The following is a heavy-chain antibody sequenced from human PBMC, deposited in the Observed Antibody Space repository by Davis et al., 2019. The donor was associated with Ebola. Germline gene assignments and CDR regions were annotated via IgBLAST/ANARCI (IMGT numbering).Heavy chain of an antibody. J-gene: IGHJ3*02. CDR3: ARTSIVGTTTTASDI. CDR1: GYSFSNFG. Sequence: ASVKVSCKASGYSFSNFGISWVRQAPGQGLEWMGWISAYNGNTNYAQKLQGRVTMTTDTSTSTAYMELRSLRSDDTAVYFCARTSIVGTTTTASDIWGQGTKVTVSS. D-gene: IGHD1-26*01. CDR2: ISAYNGNT. V-gene: IGHV1-18*01.